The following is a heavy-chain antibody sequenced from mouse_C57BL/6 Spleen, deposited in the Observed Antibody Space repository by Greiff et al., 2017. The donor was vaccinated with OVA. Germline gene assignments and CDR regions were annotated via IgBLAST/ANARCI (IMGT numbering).Heavy chain of an antibody. CDR1: GFTFSSYA. CDR3: ARDGYYGYDEGYAMDY. J-gene: IGHJ4*01. D-gene: IGHD2-2*01. V-gene: IGHV5-4*01. CDR2: ISDGGSYT. Sequence: VQLKESGGGLVKPGGSLKLSCAASGFTFSSYAMSWVRQTPEKRLEWVATISDGGSYTYYPDNVKGRFTISRDNAKNNLYLQMSHLKSEDTAMYYCARDGYYGYDEGYAMDYWGQGTSVTVSS.